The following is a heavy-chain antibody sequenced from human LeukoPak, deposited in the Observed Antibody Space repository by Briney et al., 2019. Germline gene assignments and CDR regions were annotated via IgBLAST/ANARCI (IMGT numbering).Heavy chain of an antibody. CDR1: RFAFSTYA. J-gene: IGHJ4*02. CDR3: ANYRKPQGLDY. CDR2: ISSNGADT. D-gene: IGHD1-14*01. V-gene: IGHV3-23*01. Sequence: GGSLRLSCAVSRFAFSTYAMTWVCQAPGQGLEYVSTISSNGADTYYADSVKDRFTISRDNSKNTLYLQMTRLRVEDTAVYYCANYRKPQGLDYWGQGTLVTVSS.